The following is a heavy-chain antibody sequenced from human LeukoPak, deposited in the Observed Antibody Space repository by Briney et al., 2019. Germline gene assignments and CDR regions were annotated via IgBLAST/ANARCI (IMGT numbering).Heavy chain of an antibody. CDR2: IYYSGST. J-gene: IGHJ3*02. CDR3: ARGPDDAFDI. V-gene: IGHV4-39*07. CDR1: GGSISSSTYY. Sequence: SETLSLTCTVSGGSISSSTYYWGWIRQPPGKGLEWIGSIYYSGSTYYNPSLKSRVTMSVDTSKNQFSPKLSFVTAADTAVYYCARGPDDAFDIWGQGTMVTVSS.